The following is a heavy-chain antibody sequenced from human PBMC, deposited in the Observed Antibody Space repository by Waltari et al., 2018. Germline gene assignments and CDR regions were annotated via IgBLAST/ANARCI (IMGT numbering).Heavy chain of an antibody. V-gene: IGHV4-38-2*01. CDR1: GYSISVGDF. CDR2: IYPGGDT. D-gene: IGHD2-15*01. Sequence: QLHLQESGPGLLKPSETLSLTCAVSGYSISVGDFWGWIRQPPGQGLEWIGSIYPGGDTYFNPSLKSRVTISVDKSKNQYSLNLRSMTAADTAVYYCARRGRLSSYFFDYWGQGTLVTVSS. CDR3: ARRGRLSSYFFDY. J-gene: IGHJ4*02.